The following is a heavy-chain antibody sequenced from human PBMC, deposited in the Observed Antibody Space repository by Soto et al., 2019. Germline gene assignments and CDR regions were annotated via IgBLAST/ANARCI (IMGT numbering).Heavy chain of an antibody. CDR2: IFWDDDK. CDR3: AHRVLRAVFGLVTTTAIYFYF. Sequence: QITLNESGPTQVKPRQTLTLTCTFSGFSLTTSGVGVGWIRQSPGKAPEWLALIFWDDDKRYSPSLKRRLTITKDTTKNQVVLTVADLDPADTGTYYCAHRVLRAVFGLVTTTAIYFYFWGQGTPVALSS. V-gene: IGHV2-5*02. D-gene: IGHD3-3*01. J-gene: IGHJ4*02. CDR1: GFSLTTSGVG.